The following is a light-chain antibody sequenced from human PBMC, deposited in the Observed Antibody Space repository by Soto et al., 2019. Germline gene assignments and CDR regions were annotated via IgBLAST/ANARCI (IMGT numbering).Light chain of an antibody. Sequence: DIQMTSSPSSLYASVGDRIIITCVASQDIGGRLAWFQQKPGKAPKLLIYKASSLESGVPSRFSGSGSGAEFTLTISSLQPDDFATYYCQQYNTYSRTFGQGTKVDI. CDR1: QDIGGR. V-gene: IGKV1-5*03. CDR2: KAS. CDR3: QQYNTYSRT. J-gene: IGKJ1*01.